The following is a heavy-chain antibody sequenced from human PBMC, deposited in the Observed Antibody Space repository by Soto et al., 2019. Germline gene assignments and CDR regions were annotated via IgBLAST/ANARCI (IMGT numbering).Heavy chain of an antibody. D-gene: IGHD1-26*01. V-gene: IGHV3-74*01. CDR2: IKTDGSTT. CDR3: ARVGQGAWYFDL. CDR1: GFSFSSYW. J-gene: IGHJ2*01. Sequence: EVQLVESGGGLVQPGGSLRLSCAGSGFSFSSYWLHWVRQAPGKGLVWVSRIKTDGSTTNYADSVKGRFTVSRDNAENTLYLQMTSLRTEDTAVYYCARVGQGAWYFDLWGRGTLVTVSS.